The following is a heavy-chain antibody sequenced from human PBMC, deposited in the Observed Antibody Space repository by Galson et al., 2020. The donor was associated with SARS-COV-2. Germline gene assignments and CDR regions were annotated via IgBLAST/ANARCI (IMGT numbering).Heavy chain of an antibody. D-gene: IGHD6-13*01. CDR3: AVAAAGTLNWFDP. CDR1: GYTFTSYA. J-gene: IGHJ5*02. CDR2: INAGNGNT. Sequence: ASVKVSCKASGYTFTSYAMHWVRQDPGQRLEWMGWINAGNGNTKYSQKFQGRVTITRDTSASTAYMELSSLRSEDTAVYYCAVAAAGTLNWFDPWGQGTLVTVSS. V-gene: IGHV1-3*01.